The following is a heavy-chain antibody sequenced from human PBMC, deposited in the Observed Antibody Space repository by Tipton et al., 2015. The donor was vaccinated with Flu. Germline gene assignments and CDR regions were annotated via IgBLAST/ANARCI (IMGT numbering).Heavy chain of an antibody. D-gene: IGHD3-10*01. CDR2: ISSSSSYI. Sequence: SLRLSCAASGFTFSSYSMNWVRQAPGKGLEWVSSISSSSSYIYYADSVKGRFTISRDNAENSLYLQMNSLRAEDTAVYYCASWVLWFGELTPPSYGMDVWGQGTTVTVSS. CDR1: GFTFSSYS. J-gene: IGHJ6*02. CDR3: ASWVLWFGELTPPSYGMDV. V-gene: IGHV3-21*01.